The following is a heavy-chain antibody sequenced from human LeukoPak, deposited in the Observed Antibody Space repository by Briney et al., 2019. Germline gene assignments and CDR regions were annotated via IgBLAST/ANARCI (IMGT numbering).Heavy chain of an antibody. D-gene: IGHD4-11*01. CDR3: ARDKGTTVTTAAGGFDY. CDR2: ISSSSSAI. Sequence: GGSLRLSCAASGFTFSSYSMNWVRQAPGKGLEWISYISSSSSAIYYADSVKGRFTISRDNAKNSLYLQMNSLRAEDTAVYYCARDKGTTVTTAAGGFDYWGQGTLVTVSS. V-gene: IGHV3-48*01. CDR1: GFTFSSYS. J-gene: IGHJ4*02.